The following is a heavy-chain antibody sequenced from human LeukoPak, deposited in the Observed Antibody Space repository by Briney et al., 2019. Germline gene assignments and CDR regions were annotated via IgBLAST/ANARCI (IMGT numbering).Heavy chain of an antibody. CDR2: INPNSGGT. Sequence: ASVKVSCKASGYTFTDYYLHWVRQAPGQGLEWMGRINPNSGGTNYAQKFQGRVTMTRDTSTSTAYMELSRLRSDDTAVYYCAREGQGGFDYWGQGTLVTVSS. CDR3: AREGQGGFDY. V-gene: IGHV1-2*06. CDR1: GYTFTDYY. J-gene: IGHJ4*02. D-gene: IGHD3-16*01.